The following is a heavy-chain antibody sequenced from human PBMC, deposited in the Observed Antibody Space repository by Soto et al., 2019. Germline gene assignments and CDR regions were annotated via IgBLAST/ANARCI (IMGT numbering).Heavy chain of an antibody. CDR1: GYTFTSYA. V-gene: IGHV1-3*01. CDR2: INAGNGNT. J-gene: IGHJ6*03. Sequence: ASVKVSCKTSGYTFTSYATHWVRQAPGQRLEWMGWINAGNGNTKYSQKFQGRVTITRDTSASTTYMELSSLRSEDTAVYYCARDYQIWVGEALYYYYYMDVWGKGTTVTVSS. CDR3: ARDYQIWVGEALYYYYYMDV. D-gene: IGHD3-10*01.